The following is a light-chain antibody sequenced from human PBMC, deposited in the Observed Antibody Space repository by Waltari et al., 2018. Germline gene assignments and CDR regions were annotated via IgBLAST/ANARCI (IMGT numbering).Light chain of an antibody. V-gene: IGKV2-28*01. CDR3: MQALQTPRT. Sequence: DIVMTQSPVSLPVTPGEPASISCRSSQSLLHSNTHNYLDWYVQKPGQSPQLLIYLGSNRASGVPDRFSGRGSGTYFTLKISRVETEDVGGYYCMQALQTPRTFGQGTKVEI. CDR2: LGS. CDR1: QSLLHSNTHNY. J-gene: IGKJ1*01.